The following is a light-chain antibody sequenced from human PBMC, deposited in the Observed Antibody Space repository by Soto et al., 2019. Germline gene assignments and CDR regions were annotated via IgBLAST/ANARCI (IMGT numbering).Light chain of an antibody. Sequence: QSVLTQSSSASASLGSSVKLTCTLSSGHSSYIIAWHQQQPGKAPRYLMKLEGSGSYNKVSGVPDRFSGSSSGADRYLTISNLQFEEEADYYCETWDSKSGVFGGGTKVTVL. CDR1: SGHSSYI. CDR2: LEGSGSY. CDR3: ETWDSKSGV. J-gene: IGLJ3*02. V-gene: IGLV4-60*02.